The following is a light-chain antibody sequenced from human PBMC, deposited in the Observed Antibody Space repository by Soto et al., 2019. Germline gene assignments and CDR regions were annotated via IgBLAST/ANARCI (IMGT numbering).Light chain of an antibody. V-gene: IGLV1-40*01. CDR2: GNS. Sequence: QSVLTQPPSVSGAPGXRVTISCTGSSSNIGAGYDVHWYQQLPGTAPKLLIYGNSNRPTGVPDRFSGSKSGTSASLAITGLQAEDEADYYCQSYDSSLRGSVFGGGTKLTVL. CDR3: QSYDSSLRGSV. J-gene: IGLJ2*01. CDR1: SSNIGAGYD.